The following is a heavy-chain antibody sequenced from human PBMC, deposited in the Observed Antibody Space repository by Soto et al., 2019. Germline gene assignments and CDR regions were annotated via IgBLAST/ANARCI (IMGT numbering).Heavy chain of an antibody. CDR3: ASIPHGYTFGWFDY. CDR1: GASIRSYX. Sequence: SEXXSLTCTXSGASIRSYXWXXXXXXPGQGLECIAYISHGASTKYIPSLTSRVTISIDTSKHQFSLMLSFVTAADTALYYCASIPHGYTFGWFDYWGQGSLVTVSS. CDR2: ISHGAST. D-gene: IGHD5-18*01. V-gene: IGHV4-59*01. J-gene: IGHJ4*02.